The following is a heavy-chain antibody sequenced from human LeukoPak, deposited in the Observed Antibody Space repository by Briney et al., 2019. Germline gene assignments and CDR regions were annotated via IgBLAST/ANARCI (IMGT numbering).Heavy chain of an antibody. Sequence: PGGSLRLSCAASGFTFSSYGMHWVRQAPGKGLEWVAVISYDGSNKYYADSVKGRFTISRDNSKNTLYLQMNSLRAEDTAVYYCAKENIGPVAGTEYYYMDVWGKGTTVTVSS. J-gene: IGHJ6*03. CDR1: GFTFSSYG. CDR2: ISYDGSNK. V-gene: IGHV3-30*18. D-gene: IGHD6-19*01. CDR3: AKENIGPVAGTEYYYMDV.